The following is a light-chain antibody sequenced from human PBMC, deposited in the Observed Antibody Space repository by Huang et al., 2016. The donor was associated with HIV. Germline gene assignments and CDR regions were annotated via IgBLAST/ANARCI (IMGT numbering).Light chain of an antibody. CDR1: QDIGNY. J-gene: IGKJ5*01. V-gene: IGKV1-27*01. Sequence: DIQMTQSPSSLSASVGDRVTFTCRASQDIGNYLAWYQQKPGKVPKLLIYASSTLQSGVPSRFSGSGSGTDFTLTSSSLQPEDVATYFCHRYNIAPTFGQGTRLEIK. CDR2: ASS. CDR3: HRYNIAPT.